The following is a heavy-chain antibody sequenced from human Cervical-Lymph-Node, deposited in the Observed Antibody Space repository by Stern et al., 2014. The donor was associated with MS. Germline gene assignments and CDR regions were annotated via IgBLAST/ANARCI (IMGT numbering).Heavy chain of an antibody. J-gene: IGHJ4*02. Sequence: QVQLQESGPGLVTPSAPPPLTPAVSGGSLSSSHWRSWVRQPPGQGLEWIGEIYHSGSTNYNPSLKSRVTISVDKSKNQFSLKLSSVTAADTAVYYCARSYSSSWYEDYWGQGTLVTVSS. D-gene: IGHD6-13*01. CDR2: IYHSGST. V-gene: IGHV4-4*02. CDR1: GGSLSSSHW. CDR3: ARSYSSSWYEDY.